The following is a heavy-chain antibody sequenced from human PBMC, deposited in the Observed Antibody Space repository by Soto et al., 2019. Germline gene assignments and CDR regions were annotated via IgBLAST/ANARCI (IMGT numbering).Heavy chain of an antibody. D-gene: IGHD6-13*01. Sequence: QVVESGGDLVKPGGSLRLSCSASGFPFISYSMSWVRQAPGRGLQWVSSISTTSSYMSYAESVRGRFTISRDNAKNSLFLQMNSLRAEDTAVYYCARGVAAAYYYYAMDVWGQGTTVTVSS. V-gene: IGHV3-21*01. CDR3: ARGVAAAYYYYAMDV. CDR1: GFPFISYS. J-gene: IGHJ6*02. CDR2: ISTTSSYM.